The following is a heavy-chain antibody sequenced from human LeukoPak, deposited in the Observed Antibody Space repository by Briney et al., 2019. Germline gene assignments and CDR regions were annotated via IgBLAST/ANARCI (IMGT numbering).Heavy chain of an antibody. J-gene: IGHJ6*03. Sequence: GGSLRLSCAASGFTFSIYSMNWVRQAPGKGLEWVSSISRSSSYIYYADSVKGRFTISRDNAKDSLYLQMNSLRAEDTAVYYCARVEYSSSSYYYYYYMDVWGKGTTVTVSS. CDR3: ARVEYSSSSYYYYYYMDV. CDR1: GFTFSIYS. CDR2: ISRSSSYI. D-gene: IGHD6-6*01. V-gene: IGHV3-21*01.